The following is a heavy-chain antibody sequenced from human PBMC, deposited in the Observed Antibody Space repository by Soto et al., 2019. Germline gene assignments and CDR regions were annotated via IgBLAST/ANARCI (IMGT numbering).Heavy chain of an antibody. CDR3: ARGLTRIWFGDRFDY. D-gene: IGHD3-10*01. V-gene: IGHV3-30-3*01. CDR2: ISYDGSNK. CDR1: GFTFSSYA. J-gene: IGHJ4*02. Sequence: QVQLVESGGGVVQPGRSLRLSCAASGFTFSSYAMHWVRQAPGKGLEWVAVISYDGSNKYYADSVKGRFTTSRDNSKNTLYLQMNSLRAEDTAVYYCARGLTRIWFGDRFDYWGQGTLVTVSS.